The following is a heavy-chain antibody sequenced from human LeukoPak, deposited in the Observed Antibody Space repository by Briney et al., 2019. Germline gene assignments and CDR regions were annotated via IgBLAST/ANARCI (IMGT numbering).Heavy chain of an antibody. V-gene: IGHV3-23*01. CDR1: GFTFSSYS. Sequence: GGSLRLSCAASGFTFSSYSMNWVRQAPGKGLEWVSAISGSGGSTYYADSVKGRFTISRDNSKNTLYLQMNSLRAEDTAVYYCARVSRPWGAFDIWGQGTMVTVSS. CDR2: ISGSGGST. D-gene: IGHD7-27*01. J-gene: IGHJ3*02. CDR3: ARVSRPWGAFDI.